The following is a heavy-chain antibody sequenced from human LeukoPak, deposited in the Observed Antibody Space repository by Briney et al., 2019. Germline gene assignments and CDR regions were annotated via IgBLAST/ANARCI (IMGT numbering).Heavy chain of an antibody. D-gene: IGHD3-3*01. V-gene: IGHV1-8*01. CDR1: GYTFTSYD. J-gene: IGHJ6*02. CDR2: MNPNSGNT. Sequence: ASVKVSCKASGYTFTSYDINWVRQATGQGLEWMGWMNPNSGNTGYAQKFQGRVTMTRNTSISTDYMELSSLRSEDTAVYYCARGGNEYDFWSDYCYYGMDVWGQGTTVTVSS. CDR3: ARGGNEYDFWSDYCYYGMDV.